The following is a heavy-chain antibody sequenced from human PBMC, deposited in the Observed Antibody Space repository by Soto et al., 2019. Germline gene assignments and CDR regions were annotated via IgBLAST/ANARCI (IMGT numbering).Heavy chain of an antibody. J-gene: IGHJ5*02. D-gene: IGHD3-9*01. CDR2: IIPIFGTA. CDR3: ARLKAKMYHDILTGANWFDP. CDR1: GGTFSSYA. V-gene: IGHV1-69*01. Sequence: QVQLVQSGAEVKKPGSSVKVSCKASGGTFSSYAISWVRQAPGQGLEWMGGIIPIFGTANYAQKFQGRVTITADESTSTAYMELSSLRSEDTAVYYCARLKAKMYHDILTGANWFDPWGQGTLVTVSS.